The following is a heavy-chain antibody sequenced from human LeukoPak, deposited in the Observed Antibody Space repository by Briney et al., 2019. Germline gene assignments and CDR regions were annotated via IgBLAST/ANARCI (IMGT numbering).Heavy chain of an antibody. CDR3: ARVPADVVVPARYYFDY. CDR1: GFTFSSYA. D-gene: IGHD2-2*01. V-gene: IGHV3-21*01. J-gene: IGHJ4*02. Sequence: PGRSLRLSCAASGFTFSSYAMHWVRQAPGKGLEWVSSISSSSSYIYYADSVKGRFTISRDNAKNSLYLQMNSLRAEDTAVYYCARVPADVVVPARYYFDYWGQGTLVTVSS. CDR2: ISSSSSYI.